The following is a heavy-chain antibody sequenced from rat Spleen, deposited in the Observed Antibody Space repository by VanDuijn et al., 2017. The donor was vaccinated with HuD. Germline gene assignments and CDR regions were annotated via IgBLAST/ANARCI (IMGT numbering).Heavy chain of an antibody. J-gene: IGHJ2*01. CDR2: IRTSGGDT. Sequence: EVQLVESGGGLVQPGRSMKLSCAASGFTFSDYYMAWVRQAPTKGLEWVASIRTSGGDTYYRDSVRGRFTLSRDNAKSTLYLQMDSLRSEDTATYYCARHRNYGGIPFDYWGQGVMVTVSS. D-gene: IGHD1-11*01. V-gene: IGHV5-25*01. CDR3: ARHRNYGGIPFDY. CDR1: GFTFSDYY.